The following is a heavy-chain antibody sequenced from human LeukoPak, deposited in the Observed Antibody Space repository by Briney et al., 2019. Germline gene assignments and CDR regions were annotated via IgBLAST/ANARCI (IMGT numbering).Heavy chain of an antibody. D-gene: IGHD2-15*01. CDR2: IYYSGST. V-gene: IGHV4-59*12. CDR1: GGSISSYY. CDR3: ARDVGVVVVVAATPYYYYYGMDV. J-gene: IGHJ6*02. Sequence: KPSETLSLTCTVSGGSISSYYWSWIRQPPGKGLEWIGYIYYSGSTNYNPSLKSRVTMSVDTSKNQFSLKLSSVTAADTAVYYCARDVGVVVVVAATPYYYYYGMDVWGQGTTVTVSS.